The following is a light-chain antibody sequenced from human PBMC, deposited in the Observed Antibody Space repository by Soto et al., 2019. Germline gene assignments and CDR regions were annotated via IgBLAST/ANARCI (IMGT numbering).Light chain of an antibody. J-gene: IGLJ2*01. CDR1: SSNIGSNY. CDR3: VAWDDSLSGVV. Sequence: QSVLTQPPSASGTPGQKFTVSCSGSSSNIGSNYVYWYQHLPGTAPKLLIYRSDQRPSGVPDRFSGSKSGTSASLAISGLRSEDEADYYGVAWDDSLSGVVFGGGTKRTVL. CDR2: RSD. V-gene: IGLV1-47*01.